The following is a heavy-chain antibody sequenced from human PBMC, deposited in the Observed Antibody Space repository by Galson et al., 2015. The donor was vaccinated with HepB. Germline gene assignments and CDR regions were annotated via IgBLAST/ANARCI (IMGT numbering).Heavy chain of an antibody. CDR1: GFIFRHHA. CDR2: INGRGSTR. Sequence: SLRLSCAGSGFIFRHHAMAWIRQAPGKGLEWVSGINGRGSTRSYSHAVKGRFSISRDNSKDTVFLQMDNLRAEDTAVYYCAKEGSWFGGDWFDPWGQGALATVS. J-gene: IGHJ5*02. D-gene: IGHD3-16*01. V-gene: IGHV3-23*01. CDR3: AKEGSWFGGDWFDP.